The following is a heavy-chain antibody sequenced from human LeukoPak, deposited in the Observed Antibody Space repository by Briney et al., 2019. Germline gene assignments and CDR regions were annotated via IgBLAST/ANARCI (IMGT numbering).Heavy chain of an antibody. J-gene: IGHJ6*03. CDR1: GYIFTSYY. V-gene: IGHV1-46*01. CDR2: INPTGGST. CDR3: ARQVYYYYYMDV. Sequence: ASVKVSCKASGYIFTSYYMHWVRQAPGEGLEWMGIINPTGGSTSYAQKFQGRVTMTRDTSTSTVYMELRSLRSDDTAVYYCARQVYYYYYMDVWGKGTTVTISS.